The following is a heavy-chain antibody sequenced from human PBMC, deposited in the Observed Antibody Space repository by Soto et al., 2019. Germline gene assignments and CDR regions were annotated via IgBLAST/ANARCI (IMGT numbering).Heavy chain of an antibody. V-gene: IGHV3-74*01. CDR3: ARVPPYSSSWYITYYYYYMDV. D-gene: IGHD6-13*01. J-gene: IGHJ6*03. CDR2: INSDGSST. Sequence: EVQLVESGGGLVQPGGSLRLSCAASGFTFSSYWMHWVRQAPGKGLVWVSRINSDGSSTSYADSVKGRFTISRDNAKNTLYLQMNSLRAEDTAVYYCARVPPYSSSWYITYYYYYMDVWGKGTTVTVSS. CDR1: GFTFSSYW.